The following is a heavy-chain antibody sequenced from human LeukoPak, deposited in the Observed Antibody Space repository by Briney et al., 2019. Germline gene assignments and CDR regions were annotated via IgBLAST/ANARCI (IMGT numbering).Heavy chain of an antibody. J-gene: IGHJ2*01. D-gene: IGHD2-21*02. CDR2: IFYSVTT. CDR1: GGSINNSHYY. V-gene: IGHV4-39*01. CDR3: ARHVPSALRVVVVTSDWYFDL. Sequence: SETLSLTCTVSGGSINNSHYYWGWIRQPPGKGLEWIGTIFYSVTTQHNPSLQSRVTMSVDTSKNQFSLNLRSVTAADAALYYCARHVPSALRVVVVTSDWYFDLWGRGTLVSVSS.